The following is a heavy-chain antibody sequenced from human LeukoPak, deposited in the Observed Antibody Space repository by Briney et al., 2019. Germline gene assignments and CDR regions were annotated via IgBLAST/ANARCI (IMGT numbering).Heavy chain of an antibody. D-gene: IGHD6-6*01. Sequence: GASVKVSCKASGGTFSSYAISWVRQAPGQGLEWMGRIIPIFGTANYAQKFQGRVTITTDESTSTAYMELSSLRSEDTAVYYCARGVLGLVPAAFDIWGQGTMVTVSS. CDR2: IIPIFGTA. V-gene: IGHV1-69*05. CDR3: ARGVLGLVPAAFDI. CDR1: GGTFSSYA. J-gene: IGHJ3*02.